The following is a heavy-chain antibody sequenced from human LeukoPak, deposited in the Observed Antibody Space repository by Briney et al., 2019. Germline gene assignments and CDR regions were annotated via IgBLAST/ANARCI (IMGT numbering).Heavy chain of an antibody. J-gene: IGHJ3*02. CDR2: ISAYNGNT. CDR3: AREVMNYCGYSAFDI. Sequence: ASVKVSCKASGYTFTSYGISWVRQAPGQGLEWMGWISAYNGNTNYAQKLQGRVTMTTDTSTSTAYMELRSLRSDDKAVYYCAREVMNYCGYSAFDIWGQGTMVTVSS. V-gene: IGHV1-18*01. CDR1: GYTFTSYG. D-gene: IGHD4-17*01.